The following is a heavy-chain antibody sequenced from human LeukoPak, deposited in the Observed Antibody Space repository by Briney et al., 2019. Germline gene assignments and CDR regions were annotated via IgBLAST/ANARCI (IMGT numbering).Heavy chain of an antibody. J-gene: IGHJ6*03. CDR2: IYTSGST. CDR3: ARVEEGYGSGRRENYYYYYMDV. D-gene: IGHD3-10*01. CDR1: GGSISSYY. Sequence: SETLSLTCTVSGGSISSYYWSWIRQPAGKGLEWIGRIYTSGSTNYNPSLKSRVTMSVDTSKKQFSLKLSSGTAADTAVYYCARVEEGYGSGRRENYYYYYMDVWGKGTTVTISS. V-gene: IGHV4-4*07.